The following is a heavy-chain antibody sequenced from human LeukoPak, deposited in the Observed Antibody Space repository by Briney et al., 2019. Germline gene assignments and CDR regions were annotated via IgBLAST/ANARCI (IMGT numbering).Heavy chain of an antibody. CDR3: ARSRRVQLVPTGDY. J-gene: IGHJ4*02. CDR1: GYTFTSYA. D-gene: IGHD6-13*01. CDR2: INAGNGNT. Sequence: ASVKVSCKASGYTFTSYAMHWVRQAPGQRLEWMGWINAGNGNTKYSQRFQGRVTITRDTSASTAYMELSSLRSEDTAVYYCARSRRVQLVPTGDYWGQGTLVTVSS. V-gene: IGHV1-3*01.